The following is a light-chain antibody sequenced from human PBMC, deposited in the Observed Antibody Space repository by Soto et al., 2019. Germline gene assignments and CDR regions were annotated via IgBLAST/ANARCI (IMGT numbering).Light chain of an antibody. J-gene: IGLJ2*01. CDR3: SSYEGSNNFVI. Sequence: QSALTQPPSASGSPGQSVTISCTGTSSDVGGYKYVSWYQQHPGTAPKLMIYEVSERPSGVPDRFSGSKSGNTASLTVSGLQAEDEADYYCSSYEGSNNFVIFGGGTKLTVL. CDR1: SSDVGGYKY. CDR2: EVS. V-gene: IGLV2-8*01.